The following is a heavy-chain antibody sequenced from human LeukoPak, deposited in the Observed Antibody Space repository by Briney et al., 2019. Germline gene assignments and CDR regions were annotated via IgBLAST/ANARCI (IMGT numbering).Heavy chain of an antibody. CDR3: ARAGYSSDY. V-gene: IGHV4-34*01. CDR1: GGSFSGYY. CDR2: INHSGST. J-gene: IGHJ4*02. Sequence: SETLSLTCAVYGGSFSGYYWSWVRQPPGKGLEWIGEINHSGSTNYNPSLKSRVTISVDTSKNQFSLKLSSVTAADTAVYYCARAGYSSDYWGQGTLVTVSS. D-gene: IGHD6-13*01.